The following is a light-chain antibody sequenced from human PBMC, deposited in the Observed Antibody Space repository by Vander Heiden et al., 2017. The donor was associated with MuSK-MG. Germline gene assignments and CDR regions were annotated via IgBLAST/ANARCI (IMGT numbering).Light chain of an antibody. J-gene: IGLJ1*01. Sequence: SYVLTQPPSVSVAPGQTASITCGGNSIGSKSVHWSQRKPGQSPVMLLYDDTDRPSAIPERFSGSNSGTTATLTTSRVEAGDEADYYCQVWDSPTDHYVFGTGTKVTVL. CDR3: QVWDSPTDHYV. CDR1: SIGSKS. CDR2: DDT. V-gene: IGLV3-21*02.